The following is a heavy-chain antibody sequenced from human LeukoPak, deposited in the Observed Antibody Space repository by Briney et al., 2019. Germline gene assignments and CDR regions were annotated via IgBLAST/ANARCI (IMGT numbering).Heavy chain of an antibody. CDR2: IYYSGST. J-gene: IGHJ4*02. Sequence: SQTLSLTCTVSGGSISSGAYYWSWTRQHPGKGLEWIGHIYYSGSTYYNPSLKSRVTISLDTSKNQFSLKLSSVTAADTAVYYCARAYYYDSSGYFDYWGQGTLVTVSS. V-gene: IGHV4-31*03. D-gene: IGHD3-22*01. CDR1: GGSISSGAYY. CDR3: ARAYYYDSSGYFDY.